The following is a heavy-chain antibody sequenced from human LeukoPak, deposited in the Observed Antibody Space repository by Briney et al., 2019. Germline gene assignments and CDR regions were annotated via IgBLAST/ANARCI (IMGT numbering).Heavy chain of an antibody. CDR1: GRSISSSSYY. CDR3: ARIRYIAAAGLDY. Sequence: SETLSLTCTVSGRSISSSSYYWGWVRQPPGKGLEWIGSIYYSGSTYYNPSLKSRVTISVDTSKNQFSLKLSSVTAADTAVYYCARIRYIAAAGLDYWGQGTLVTVSS. CDR2: IYYSGST. V-gene: IGHV4-39*01. J-gene: IGHJ4*02. D-gene: IGHD6-13*01.